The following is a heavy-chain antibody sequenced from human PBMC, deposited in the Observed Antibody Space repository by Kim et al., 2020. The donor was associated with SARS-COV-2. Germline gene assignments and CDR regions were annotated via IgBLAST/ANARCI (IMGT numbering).Heavy chain of an antibody. V-gene: IGHV3-48*02. J-gene: IGHJ4*02. CDR3: ARAVWTTIGGGY. Sequence: YYAGSVKCRFTISRDNAKNSLYLQMNSLRDEDTAVYYCARAVWTTIGGGYWGQGTLVTVSS. D-gene: IGHD3-10*02.